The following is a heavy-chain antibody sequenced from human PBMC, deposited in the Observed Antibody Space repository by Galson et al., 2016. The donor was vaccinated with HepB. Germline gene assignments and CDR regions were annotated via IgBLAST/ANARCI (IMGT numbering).Heavy chain of an antibody. Sequence: SLRLSCATSGFTFSSHALHWVRQPPGKGLEWLATISFDGTHQYYDDSVKGRFPVSRDNSRDTLYLQMDSLTIEDTAVYYCTRDRAPSRTWNEYYTSSFLDYWGQGTLVTVSS. J-gene: IGHJ4*02. CDR3: TRDRAPSRTWNEYYTSSFLDY. V-gene: IGHV3-30*04. CDR1: GFTFSSHA. D-gene: IGHD2-2*02. CDR2: ISFDGTHQ.